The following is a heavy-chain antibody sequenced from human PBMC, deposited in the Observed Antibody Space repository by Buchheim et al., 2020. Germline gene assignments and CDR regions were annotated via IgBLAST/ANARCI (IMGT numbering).Heavy chain of an antibody. CDR1: GFTFSSYG. D-gene: IGHD2-15*01. Sequence: QVQLVESGGGVVQPGRSLRLSCAASGFTFSSYGMHWVRQAPGKGLEWVAIILYDGSNRYSADSVKGRFTISRDNSKNTLYLQMNSLRAEDTAIYYCAREGGNSYGMDVWGQGTT. CDR3: AREGGNSYGMDV. V-gene: IGHV3-30*03. CDR2: ILYDGSNR. J-gene: IGHJ6*02.